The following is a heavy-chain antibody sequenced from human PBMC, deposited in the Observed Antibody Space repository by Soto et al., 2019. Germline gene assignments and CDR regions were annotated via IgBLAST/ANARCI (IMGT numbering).Heavy chain of an antibody. V-gene: IGHV1-69*02. CDR3: ARGDVDIVAQKGIDY. CDR2: IIPSLGIA. Sequence: QVQLVQSGAEVKKPGSSVKVSCKASGGTFSSYTISWVRQAPGQGLEWMGRIIPSLGIANYAQKFQGRVTITADKSTRTAYMELSSLRSEDTAVYYCARGDVDIVAQKGIDYWGQGTLVTVSS. J-gene: IGHJ4*02. CDR1: GGTFSSYT. D-gene: IGHD5-12*01.